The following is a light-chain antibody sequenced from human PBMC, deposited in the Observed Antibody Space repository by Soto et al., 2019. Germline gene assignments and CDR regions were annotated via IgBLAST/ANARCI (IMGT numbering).Light chain of an antibody. Sequence: DIQMTQSPASLSASVGDRVTITCRASQSISTYLNWYRQRPGRAPKLLIYEASSLQSGVPSRFSGSGSGTDFTLTISSLQPEDFATYYCQQSYDPPFTFGPGTKVDIK. CDR2: EAS. J-gene: IGKJ3*01. CDR3: QQSYDPPFT. V-gene: IGKV1-39*01. CDR1: QSISTY.